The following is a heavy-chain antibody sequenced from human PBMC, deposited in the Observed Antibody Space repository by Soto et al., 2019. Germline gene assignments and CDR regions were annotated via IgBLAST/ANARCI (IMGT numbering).Heavy chain of an antibody. Sequence: QLQLQESGSGLLKTSQTLSLNCSVSGDSISSGGLSWNWLRQSPGRGLEWIGYIYYPGLTYYNPSLKGRVSMSLDSSENRVSLSLSSVTAADSAVYYCARGKRSITATAGTGWFDPWGPGTLVTVSS. CDR2: IYYPGLT. D-gene: IGHD6-13*01. CDR3: ARGKRSITATAGTGWFDP. CDR1: GDSISSGGLS. J-gene: IGHJ5*02. V-gene: IGHV4-30-2*06.